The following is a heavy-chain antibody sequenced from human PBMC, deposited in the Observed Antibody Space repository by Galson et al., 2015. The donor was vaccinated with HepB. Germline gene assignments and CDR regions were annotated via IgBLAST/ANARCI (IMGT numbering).Heavy chain of an antibody. J-gene: IGHJ4*02. CDR3: VYATVGTTEGLLGYFDF. Sequence: PALVKPTQTLTLTCTFSGFSLTTGGVGVGWIRQPPGKALEWLAVIHWDDDKRYSPTLKTRLTITKDTSKNQVVLIMTNMDPVDTATYFCVYATVGTTEGLLGYFDFWGQGTLVTVSS. CDR2: IHWDDDK. V-gene: IGHV2-5*02. D-gene: IGHD1-26*01. CDR1: GFSLTTGGVG.